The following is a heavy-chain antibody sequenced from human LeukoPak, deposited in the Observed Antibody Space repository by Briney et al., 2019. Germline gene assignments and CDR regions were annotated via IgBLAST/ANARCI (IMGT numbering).Heavy chain of an antibody. CDR2: IVVGSGKT. CDR1: GFTFTSSA. V-gene: IGHV1-58*01. D-gene: IGHD3-10*01. CDR3: AAEPRPRGGTFDI. J-gene: IGHJ3*02. Sequence: GASVKVSCKASGFTFTSSAVQWVRQARGQRLEWIGWIVVGSGKTNYAQKFQERVTITRDMSTSTAYMELSSLRSEGTAVYYYAAEPRPRGGTFDIWGQGTMVSVSS.